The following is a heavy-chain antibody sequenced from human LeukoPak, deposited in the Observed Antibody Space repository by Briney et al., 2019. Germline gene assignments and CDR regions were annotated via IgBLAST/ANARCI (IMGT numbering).Heavy chain of an antibody. CDR2: VYHSGTI. Sequence: SETLSLTCAFSGYSISSGYYWGWIRQPPGKGLEWIGSVYHSGTIHYNPSLKSGATMPVDTSTNHFSLNLISVTAAAPAMYHFPRQIRTAVATFRFDFWGEGTLVTVSS. CDR1: GYSISSGYY. V-gene: IGHV4-38-2*01. J-gene: IGHJ4*02. CDR3: PRQIRTAVATFRFDF. D-gene: IGHD5-12*01.